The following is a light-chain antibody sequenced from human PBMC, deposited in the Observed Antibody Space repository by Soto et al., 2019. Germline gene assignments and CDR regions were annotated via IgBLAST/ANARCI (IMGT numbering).Light chain of an antibody. V-gene: IGLV2-14*01. CDR3: AVWDDSLNGLV. J-gene: IGLJ2*01. CDR1: SSDVGTYNY. Sequence: QSVLTQPASVSGSPGQSITISCTGTSSDVGTYNYVSWYQHHPGKAPKLIIYEVSNRPSGVSNRFSGSKSGSTASLAISDLQSEDEADYYCAVWDDSLNGLVFGGGTQLTVL. CDR2: EVS.